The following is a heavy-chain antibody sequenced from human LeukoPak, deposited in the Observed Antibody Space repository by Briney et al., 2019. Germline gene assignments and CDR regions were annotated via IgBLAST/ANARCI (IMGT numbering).Heavy chain of an antibody. V-gene: IGHV4-39*07. CDR2: IYHTGST. CDR1: GASISGSGYY. J-gene: IGHJ4*02. D-gene: IGHD3-9*01. Sequence: ASETLSLTCAVSGASISGSGYYWGWIRQPPGMELQWIGNIYHTGSTNYNPSLKSRVTISVDTSKNQFSLKLSSVTAADTAVYYCARADYDILTGYYENEYYFDYWGQGTLVTVSS. CDR3: ARADYDILTGYYENEYYFDY.